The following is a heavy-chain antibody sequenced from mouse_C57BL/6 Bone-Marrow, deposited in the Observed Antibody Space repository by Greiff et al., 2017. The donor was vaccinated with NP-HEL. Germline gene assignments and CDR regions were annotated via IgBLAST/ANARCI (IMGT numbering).Heavy chain of an antibody. Sequence: LVESGAELARPGASVKLSCKASGYTFTSYGISWVKQRPGQGLEWIGEIYPRSGNTYYNEKFKGKATLTADKSSSTAYMELRSLTSEDSAVYFCARYRQLRLRNWFAYWGQGTLVTVSA. CDR1: GYTFTSYG. D-gene: IGHD3-2*02. J-gene: IGHJ3*01. CDR3: ARYRQLRLRNWFAY. CDR2: IYPRSGNT. V-gene: IGHV1-81*01.